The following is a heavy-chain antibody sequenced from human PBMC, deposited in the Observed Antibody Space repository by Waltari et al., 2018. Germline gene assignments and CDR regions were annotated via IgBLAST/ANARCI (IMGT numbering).Heavy chain of an antibody. Sequence: EVQLVESGGGLVQPGGSLRLSCAASGFTLRNYWMHWVRQAPGKGLGWVSRIDMDGRTTSYADSVKGRFTISRDNAKNTVYLQMDFLRDEDTAMYHCTRVEVGSAGTFDVWGQGTMVTVSS. V-gene: IGHV3-74*01. CDR3: TRVEVGSAGTFDV. CDR2: IDMDGRTT. CDR1: GFTLRNYW. J-gene: IGHJ3*01. D-gene: IGHD2-2*03.